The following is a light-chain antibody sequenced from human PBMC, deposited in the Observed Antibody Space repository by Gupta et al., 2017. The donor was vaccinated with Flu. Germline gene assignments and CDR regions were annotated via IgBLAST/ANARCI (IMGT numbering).Light chain of an antibody. CDR2: KDT. Sequence: ALAKQFGYWYHQRAVRAPVMVIYKDTETPSGIPERFSGSSSGTTITLTISGVQAEDEADYYCQSADSSGSSYWVFGGGTKLTVL. CDR3: QSADSSGSSYWV. CDR1: ALAKQF. J-gene: IGLJ3*02. V-gene: IGLV3-25*03.